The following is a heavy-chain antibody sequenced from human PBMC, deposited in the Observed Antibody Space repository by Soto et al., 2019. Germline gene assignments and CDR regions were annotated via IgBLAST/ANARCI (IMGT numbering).Heavy chain of an antibody. J-gene: IGHJ5*02. CDR1: GFKFSMFG. CDR3: ARDKRGTVAGFNWFDP. V-gene: IGHV3-48*02. CDR2: ISSSSATI. Sequence: ELFLQESGGDLVQPGGFLRLSCVASGFKFSMFGMNWVRQAPGKGLEWIAYISSSSATIIYGGSVEGRFTVSRDNAENSLFLQMKRLSDEDTAVYYCARDKRGTVAGFNWFDPWGHGTPVTVST. D-gene: IGHD6-19*01.